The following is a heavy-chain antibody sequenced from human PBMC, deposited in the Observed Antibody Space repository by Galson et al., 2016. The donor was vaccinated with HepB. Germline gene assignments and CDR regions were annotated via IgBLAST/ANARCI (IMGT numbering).Heavy chain of an antibody. D-gene: IGHD2-15*01. V-gene: IGHV3-30*18. CDR3: AKGQIAAVVTGGFDI. Sequence: SLRLSCAASGFTFSSYGMHWVRQAPGKGLEWVALISYDGSNTYYADSVKGRFTISRDNSKNTLYLQMNSLRAEDTAVYYCAKGQIAAVVTGGFDIWGQGTMVTVSS. CDR1: GFTFSSYG. J-gene: IGHJ3*02. CDR2: ISYDGSNT.